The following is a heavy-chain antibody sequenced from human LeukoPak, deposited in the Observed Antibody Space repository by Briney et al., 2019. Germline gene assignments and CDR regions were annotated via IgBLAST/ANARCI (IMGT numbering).Heavy chain of an antibody. J-gene: IGHJ4*02. D-gene: IGHD4-23*01. CDR2: IYIGGNT. CDR3: ATFFYGGNAGGSVGY. Sequence: GGSLRLSCAASGFTVSSNYMSWVRQAPGKGLEWVSVIYIGGNTYYADPVKGRFTISRDNSKNTVYLQMNSLRAEDTAVYYCATFFYGGNAGGSVGYWGQGTLVTVSS. V-gene: IGHV3-53*01. CDR1: GFTVSSNY.